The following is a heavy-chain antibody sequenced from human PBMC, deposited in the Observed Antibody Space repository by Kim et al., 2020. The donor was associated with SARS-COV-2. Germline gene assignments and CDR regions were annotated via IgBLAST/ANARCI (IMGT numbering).Heavy chain of an antibody. J-gene: IGHJ4*02. CDR3: ARDDRITGAYRGVDY. D-gene: IGHD1-20*01. V-gene: IGHV3-21*01. CDR2: ISSGSSYI. Sequence: GGSLRLSCAASGFTFSSYSMNWVRQAPGKGLEWVSSISSGSSYIYYADSVKGRFTISRDNAKNSLYLQMNSLRAEDTAVYYCARDDRITGAYRGVDYWGQGTLVTVSS. CDR1: GFTFSSYS.